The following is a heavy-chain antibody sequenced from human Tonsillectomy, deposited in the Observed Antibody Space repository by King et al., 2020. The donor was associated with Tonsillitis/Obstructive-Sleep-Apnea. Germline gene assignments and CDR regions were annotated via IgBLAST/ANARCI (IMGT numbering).Heavy chain of an antibody. D-gene: IGHD1-7*01. J-gene: IGHJ2*01. Sequence: QLVQSGAEVKKSGESLKISCKGSGYSFTNYWIGWVRQMPGKGLEWMGIIYPSDSDARYSPSFQGQVTISADKSISTAYLQRRSLKASDTAMYYCARQGGIPGTMWYFDLWGRGTLVTVSS. CDR1: GYSFTNYW. CDR2: IYPSDSDA. CDR3: ARQGGIPGTMWYFDL. V-gene: IGHV5-51*01.